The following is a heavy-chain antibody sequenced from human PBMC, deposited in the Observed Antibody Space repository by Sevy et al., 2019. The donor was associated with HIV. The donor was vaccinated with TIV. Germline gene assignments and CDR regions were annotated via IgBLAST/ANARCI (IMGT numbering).Heavy chain of an antibody. CDR1: GFTFSSYE. Sequence: GGSLRLSCVASGFTFSSYEMNWVRRAPGKGLEWVSYHSNSGTSMDYSDSVKGRFTISRDNARNSLYLQMNSLRAEDTAVYYCARDLPPSATTVAHFDCWGQGTLVTVSS. J-gene: IGHJ4*02. CDR2: HSNSGTSM. D-gene: IGHD4-17*01. CDR3: ARDLPPSATTVAHFDC. V-gene: IGHV3-48*03.